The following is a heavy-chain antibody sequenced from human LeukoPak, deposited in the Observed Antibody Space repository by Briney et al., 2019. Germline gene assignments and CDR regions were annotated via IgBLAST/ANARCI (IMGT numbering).Heavy chain of an antibody. V-gene: IGHV3-33*03. Sequence: GGSLRLSRVASGFTFSDYAMHWVRQAPGKGLEWVAVVWYDGSNEFYADPLMGRFTISRDISRNTLYLQMNSLRAADTAVYYCVRGETATVGHDAFDIWGQGTMVTVSS. J-gene: IGHJ3*02. CDR1: GFTFSDYA. D-gene: IGHD5-24*01. CDR3: VRGETATVGHDAFDI. CDR2: VWYDGSNE.